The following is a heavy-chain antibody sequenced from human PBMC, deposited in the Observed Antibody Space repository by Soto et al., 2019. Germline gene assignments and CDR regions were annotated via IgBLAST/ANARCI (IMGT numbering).Heavy chain of an antibody. J-gene: IGHJ1*01. D-gene: IGHD2-8*02. CDR3: AGPLGVYAIYFKH. Sequence: GGSLRLSCAASGFTFSSYEMNWVRQAPGKGLEWVSYISSSGTTIYYADSVKGRFTISRDNAKNSLYLQMNSLRDEDTAVYYCAGPLGVYAIYFKHWGQGTLVAVSS. CDR2: ISSSGTTI. V-gene: IGHV3-48*03. CDR1: GFTFSSYE.